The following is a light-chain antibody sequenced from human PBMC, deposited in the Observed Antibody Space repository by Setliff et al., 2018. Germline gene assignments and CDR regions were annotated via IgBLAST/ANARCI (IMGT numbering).Light chain of an antibody. CDR1: SSDVGGYNS. Sequence: QSALAQPASVSGSPGQSITISCTGTSSDVGGYNSVSWYRQHPGKAPKLMIYDVSNRPSGVSNRFSGSKSGNTASLTISGLQAEDEADYYCSSYTSSSIFYVFGTGTKVTVL. V-gene: IGLV2-14*03. J-gene: IGLJ1*01. CDR2: DVS. CDR3: SSYTSSSIFYV.